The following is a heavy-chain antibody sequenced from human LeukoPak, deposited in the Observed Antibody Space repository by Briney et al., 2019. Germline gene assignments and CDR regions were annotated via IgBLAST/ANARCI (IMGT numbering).Heavy chain of an antibody. V-gene: IGHV4-59*08. CDR2: IYYSGST. Sequence: SETLSLTCTVSSGSISSYYWSWIRQPPGRGLEWIGYIYYSGSTYYNPSLKSRVTISVDTSKNQFSLKLSSVTAADTAIYYCARHYIAAGGGDAFDIWGQGTMVIVSS. J-gene: IGHJ3*02. CDR1: SGSISSYY. CDR3: ARHYIAAGGGDAFDI. D-gene: IGHD6-13*01.